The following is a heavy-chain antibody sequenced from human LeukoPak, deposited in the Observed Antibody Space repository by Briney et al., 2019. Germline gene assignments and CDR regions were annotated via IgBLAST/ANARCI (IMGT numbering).Heavy chain of an antibody. J-gene: IGHJ4*02. Sequence: ASVKVSCKTSGYTFTSYDINWVRQAPGQGLEWLGWMNPNNGHTGYAQTFQGRVTMTRDTSIGTAYMELRSLRSEDTTVYCCARNLAMTGDFDNWGQGTLVTVSS. CDR2: MNPNNGHT. V-gene: IGHV1-8*01. CDR1: GYTFTSYD. CDR3: ARNLAMTGDFDN. D-gene: IGHD2-2*01.